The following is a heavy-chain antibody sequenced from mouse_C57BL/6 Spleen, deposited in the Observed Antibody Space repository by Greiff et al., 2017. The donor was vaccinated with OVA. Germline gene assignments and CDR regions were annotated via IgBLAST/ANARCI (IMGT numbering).Heavy chain of an antibody. CDR2: IWRGGST. CDR1: GFSLTSYG. CDR3: SKNLGQDFDV. V-gene: IGHV2-5*01. J-gene: IGHJ1*03. D-gene: IGHD3-3*01. Sequence: VQLQQSGPGLVQPSQSLSITCTVSGFSLTSYGVHWVRQSPGKGLEWLGVIWRGGSTDYNAAFMSRLSITKDNSKSQFFFNMNSLQSDATAIYYCSKNLGQDFDVWGTGTTVTVSS.